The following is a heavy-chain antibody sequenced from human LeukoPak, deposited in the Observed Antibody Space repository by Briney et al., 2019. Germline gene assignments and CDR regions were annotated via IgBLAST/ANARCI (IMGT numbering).Heavy chain of an antibody. J-gene: IGHJ5*02. CDR2: INPNTGHT. V-gene: IGHV1-2*02. Sequence: ASVKVPCKASGYTFTDYYMHWVRQAPGQGLEWMGWINPNTGHTNYPQKFQGRVTMTRDTSITTAYMELSRLSSDDTALYYCAGAGYCSGGSCRNWIDPWGQGTLVTVSS. D-gene: IGHD2-15*01. CDR3: AGAGYCSGGSCRNWIDP. CDR1: GYTFTDYY.